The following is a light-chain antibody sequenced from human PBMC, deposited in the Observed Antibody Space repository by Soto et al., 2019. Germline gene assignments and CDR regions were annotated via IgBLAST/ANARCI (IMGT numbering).Light chain of an antibody. Sequence: QSALTQPASVSGSPGQSITISCTGTSSDVGGYNYVSWYQHHPGKAPKLMIYEVSNRPSGVSNRFSGSKSANTASLTISGLQAEDEADYYCTSYTASTIVVFGGGTKLTVL. V-gene: IGLV2-14*01. CDR1: SSDVGGYNY. CDR2: EVS. CDR3: TSYTASTIVV. J-gene: IGLJ2*01.